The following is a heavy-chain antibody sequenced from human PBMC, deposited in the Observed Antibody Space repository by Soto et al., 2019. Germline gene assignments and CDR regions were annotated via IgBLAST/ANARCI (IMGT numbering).Heavy chain of an antibody. CDR1: GGSISSYY. CDR3: ARHVYSSSSFYYYMDV. J-gene: IGHJ6*03. D-gene: IGHD6-6*01. Sequence: PSETLSLTCTVSGGSISSYYWSWIRQPPGKGLEWIGYIYYSGSTNYNPSLKSRVTISVDTSKNQFSLKLSSVTAADTAVYYCARHVYSSSSFYYYMDVWGKGTTVTVSS. V-gene: IGHV4-59*08. CDR2: IYYSGST.